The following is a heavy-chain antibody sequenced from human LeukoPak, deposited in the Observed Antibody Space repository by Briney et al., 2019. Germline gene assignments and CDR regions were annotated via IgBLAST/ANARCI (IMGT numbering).Heavy chain of an antibody. CDR3: ARGAPQVVPAAGIDY. Sequence: AASVKVSCKASGYTFTSYDINWVRQATGQGLEWMGWMNPNSGNTGYAQKFQGRVTITRNTSISTAYMELSSLRSEDTAVYYCARGAPQVVPAAGIDYWGQGTLVTVSS. CDR1: GYTFTSYD. CDR2: MNPNSGNT. V-gene: IGHV1-8*03. J-gene: IGHJ4*02. D-gene: IGHD2-2*01.